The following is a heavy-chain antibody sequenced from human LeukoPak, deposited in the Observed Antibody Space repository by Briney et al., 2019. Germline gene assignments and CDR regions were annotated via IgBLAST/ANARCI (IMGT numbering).Heavy chain of an antibody. J-gene: IGHJ5*02. D-gene: IGHD4-17*01. CDR1: GYTFSIYG. Sequence: ASVKVSCKASGYTFSIYGISWVRQAPGQGLEWMGWISVYNGDTNYSQKLQGRVTMTTDTSTSTAYMELRSLRSDDTAVYYCARGITVTTSRNYFDPWGQGTLVTVSS. V-gene: IGHV1-18*04. CDR2: ISVYNGDT. CDR3: ARGITVTTSRNYFDP.